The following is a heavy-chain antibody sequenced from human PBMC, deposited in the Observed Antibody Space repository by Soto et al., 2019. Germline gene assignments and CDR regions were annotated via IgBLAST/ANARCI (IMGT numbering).Heavy chain of an antibody. CDR3: ARDKQQWLVEYYFDY. J-gene: IGHJ4*02. CDR1: GFTFSSYG. Sequence: QVQLVESGGGVVQPGRSLRLSCAASGFTFSSYGMHWVRQAPGKGLEWVAVIWYDGSNKYYADSVKGRFTISRDNSKDTLYLQMNSLRAEDTVVYYCARDKQQWLVEYYFDYWGQGTLVTVSS. D-gene: IGHD6-19*01. CDR2: IWYDGSNK. V-gene: IGHV3-33*01.